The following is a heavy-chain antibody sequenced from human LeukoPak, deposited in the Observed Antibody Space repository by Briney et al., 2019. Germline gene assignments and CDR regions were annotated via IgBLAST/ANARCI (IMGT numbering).Heavy chain of an antibody. CDR3: ARQLGYCSSTSCYADKVDY. J-gene: IGHJ4*02. V-gene: IGHV4-39*01. Sequence: PSETLSLTCTVSGGSISSSSYYWGWIRQPPGKGLEWIGSIYYSGSTYYNPSLKSRVTISVDTSKNQFSLKLSSVTTADTAVYYCARQLGYCSSTSCYADKVDYWGQGTLVTVSS. CDR1: GGSISSSSYY. CDR2: IYYSGST. D-gene: IGHD2-2*01.